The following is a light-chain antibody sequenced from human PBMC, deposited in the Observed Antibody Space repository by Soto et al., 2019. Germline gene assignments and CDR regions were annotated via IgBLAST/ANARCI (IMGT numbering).Light chain of an antibody. CDR3: QSYDSSLSVSV. CDR2: GNS. V-gene: IGLV1-40*01. J-gene: IGLJ3*02. CDR1: SSNIGAGYD. Sequence: QSVLTQPPSVSGAPGQRVTISCTGSSSNIGAGYDVHWYQQLPGTAPKLLIYGNSNRPSGVPDRFSGSKSGTSASLAITGLQAEDDADYYCQSYDSSLSVSVFGVGTKLTVL.